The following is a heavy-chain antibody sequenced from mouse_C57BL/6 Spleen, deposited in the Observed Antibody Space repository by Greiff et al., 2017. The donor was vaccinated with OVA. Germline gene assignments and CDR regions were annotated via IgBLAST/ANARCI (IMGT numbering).Heavy chain of an antibody. J-gene: IGHJ3*01. CDR3: TTGGYYSNPGRFAY. D-gene: IGHD2-5*01. CDR2: IDPEDGDT. CDR1: GFNIKDYY. V-gene: IGHV14-1*01. Sequence: EVRLQQSGAELVRPGASVKLSCTASGFNIKDYYMHWVKQRPEQGLEWIGRIDPEDGDTEYAPKFQGKATMTADTSSNTAYLQLSSLTSEDTAVYYCTTGGYYSNPGRFAYWGQGTLVTVSA.